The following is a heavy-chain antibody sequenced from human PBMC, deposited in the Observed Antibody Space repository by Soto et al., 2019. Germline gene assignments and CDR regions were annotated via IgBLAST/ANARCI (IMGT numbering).Heavy chain of an antibody. CDR1: GVPFNSYG. Sequence: QVVLLQSGTEVKRPGSSVKVSCKASGVPFNSYGFAWVRQAPGRGLEWVGRINPASQLRNYEQSLQGRVTITADTSTTKAYMELNVLTYEDTAVYYCAKMKLARLDHLGQGTLVTVSS. CDR2: INPASQLR. CDR3: AKMKLARLDH. V-gene: IGHV1-69*09. J-gene: IGHJ4*02.